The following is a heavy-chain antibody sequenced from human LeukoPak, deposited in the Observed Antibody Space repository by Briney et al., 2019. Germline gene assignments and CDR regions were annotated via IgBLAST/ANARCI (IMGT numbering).Heavy chain of an antibody. D-gene: IGHD4-17*01. CDR1: GYTFTSYA. Sequence: SVTVSCKASGYTFTSYAMNWVRQAPGQGLEWMGGITPIFGTANYAQKFQGRVTITADESTSTAYMELSSLRSEDTAVYYCAREKSVTTVTSFDYWGQGTLVTVSS. CDR3: AREKSVTTVTSFDY. CDR2: ITPIFGTA. J-gene: IGHJ4*02. V-gene: IGHV1-69*13.